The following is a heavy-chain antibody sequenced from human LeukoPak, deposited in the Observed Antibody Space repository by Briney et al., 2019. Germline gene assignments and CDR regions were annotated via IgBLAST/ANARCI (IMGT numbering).Heavy chain of an antibody. J-gene: IGHJ4*02. V-gene: IGHV4-59*12. CDR3: ACGYSYGIDY. Sequence: PSETLSLTCTVSGGSISSYYWSWIRQPPGKGLEWIGYIYYSGSTNYNPSLKSRVTISVDTSKNQFSLKLSSVTAADTAVYYCACGYSYGIDYWGQGTLVTVSS. CDR1: GGSISSYY. D-gene: IGHD5-18*01. CDR2: IYYSGST.